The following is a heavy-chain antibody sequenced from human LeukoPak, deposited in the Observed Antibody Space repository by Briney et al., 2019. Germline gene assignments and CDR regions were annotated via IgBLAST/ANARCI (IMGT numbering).Heavy chain of an antibody. Sequence: PSETLSLTCTVSGGSISSSSYYWGWIRQPPGKGLEWIGSIYYSGSTYYNPSLKSRVTISVDTSKNQFSLKLSSVTAADTAVYYCARRVASSSTSSVRWFDPWGQGTLVTVSS. D-gene: IGHD2-2*01. CDR3: ARRVASSSTSSVRWFDP. CDR2: IYYSGST. V-gene: IGHV4-39*01. J-gene: IGHJ5*02. CDR1: GGSISSSSYY.